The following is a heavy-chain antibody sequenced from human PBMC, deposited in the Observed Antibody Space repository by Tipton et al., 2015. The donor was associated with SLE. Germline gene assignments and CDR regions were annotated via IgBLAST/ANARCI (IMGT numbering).Heavy chain of an antibody. CDR1: GGSISSYY. Sequence: TLSLTCTVSGGSISSYYWSWIRQPAGKGLEWIGRIYTSGSTNYNPSLKSRVTMSVDTSKNQFSLKLSSVTAADTAVYYCARGGYCSGGSCPGAFDIWGQGTMVTVSS. V-gene: IGHV4-4*07. D-gene: IGHD2-15*01. CDR3: ARGGYCSGGSCPGAFDI. CDR2: IYTSGST. J-gene: IGHJ3*02.